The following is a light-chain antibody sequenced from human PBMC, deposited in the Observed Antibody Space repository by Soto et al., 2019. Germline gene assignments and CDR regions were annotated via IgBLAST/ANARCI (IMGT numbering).Light chain of an antibody. CDR3: QQSYSSPPWT. V-gene: IGKV1-9*01. Sequence: DIQLTQTPSFLSASVGDRVTITCRASQGISSYLAWYQQKPGKAPKLLIYAASTLQSGVPSRFSGSGSGTDFTLTITSLQPEDVATDFCQQSYSSPPWTFGQGTKVDNK. CDR1: QGISSY. CDR2: AAS. J-gene: IGKJ1*01.